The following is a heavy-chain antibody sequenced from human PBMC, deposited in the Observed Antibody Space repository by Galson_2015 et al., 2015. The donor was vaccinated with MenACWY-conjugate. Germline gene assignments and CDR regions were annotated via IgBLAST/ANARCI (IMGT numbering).Heavy chain of an antibody. CDR3: ARVGQERRTLLPNFDG. CDR2: ISYDGKDK. CDR1: GFNFNMYS. V-gene: IGHV3-30*01. D-gene: IGHD3-22*01. J-gene: IGHJ4*02. Sequence: SLRLSCAASGFNFNMYSLHCLRQAPGKGLDWVAVISYDGKDKFYGDSVKGRFIILRDNSKNTVYLQMNSLRGEDTGVYFCARVGQERRTLLPNFDGWGQGTRVTVSS.